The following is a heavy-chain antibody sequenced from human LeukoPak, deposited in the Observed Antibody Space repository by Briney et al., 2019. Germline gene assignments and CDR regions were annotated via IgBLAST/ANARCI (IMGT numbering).Heavy chain of an antibody. Sequence: PGGTLRLSCAASGFTFSSYGMHWVRQAPGKGLEGVAVIWYDGSNKYYAGSVKGRFTISRDNSKKERCLQMSSPRAEDTAVYYCAKDFESYDSSGYYYYWGQGTLVTVSS. V-gene: IGHV3-33*06. J-gene: IGHJ4*02. CDR1: GFTFSSYG. CDR2: IWYDGSNK. D-gene: IGHD3-22*01. CDR3: AKDFESYDSSGYYYY.